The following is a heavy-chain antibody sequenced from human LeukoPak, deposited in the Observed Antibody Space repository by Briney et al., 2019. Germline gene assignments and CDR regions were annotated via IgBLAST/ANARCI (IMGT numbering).Heavy chain of an antibody. D-gene: IGHD3-3*01. V-gene: IGHV5-51*01. CDR2: IYPGDSDT. J-gene: IGHJ5*02. CDR3: AGSTKAPYYDFWSGYYWEWFDP. CDR1: GYSFTSYW. Sequence: GESLKISCKGSGYSFTSYWIGWVRQMPGKGLEWMWIIYPGDSDTRYSPSFQGQVTISADKSISTAYLPWSSLKASDTAMYYCAGSTKAPYYDFWSGYYWEWFDPWGQGTLVTVSS.